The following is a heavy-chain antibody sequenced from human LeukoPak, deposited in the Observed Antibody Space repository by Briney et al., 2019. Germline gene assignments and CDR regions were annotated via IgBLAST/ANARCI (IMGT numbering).Heavy chain of an antibody. D-gene: IGHD6-13*01. CDR2: MNPNSGNT. V-gene: IGHV1-8*01. CDR1: GYTFTSYD. CDR3: ARVPAGHYYYYYMDV. J-gene: IGHJ6*03. Sequence: ASVKVSCKASGYTFTSYDINWVRQATGQGLEWMGWMNPNSGNTDYAQKFQGRVTMTRNTSISTAYMELSSLRSEDTAVYYCARVPAGHYYYYYMDVWGKGTTVTVSS.